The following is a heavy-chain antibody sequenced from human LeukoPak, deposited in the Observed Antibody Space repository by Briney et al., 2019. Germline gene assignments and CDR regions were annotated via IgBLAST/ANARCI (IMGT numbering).Heavy chain of an antibody. CDR1: GYTFSSYG. CDR3: AREHGSGTYYNPVGFDY. D-gene: IGHD3-10*01. V-gene: IGHV1-18*04. CDR2: ISAYNGNI. Sequence: ASVKVSCKASGYTFSSYGISWVRQAPGQGLEWMVWISAYNGNINYIEKFQGRVTMTTDTSTSTAYMELRSLRSDDTAVYYCAREHGSGTYYNPVGFDYWGQGTLVTVSS. J-gene: IGHJ4*02.